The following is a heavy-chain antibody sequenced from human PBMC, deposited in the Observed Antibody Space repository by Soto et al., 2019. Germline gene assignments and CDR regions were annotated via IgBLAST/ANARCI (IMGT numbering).Heavy chain of an antibody. Sequence: SETLSLTCTVSGGSISSYYWSWIRQPPGKGLEWIGYIYYSGSTNYNPSLKSRVTISVDTSKNQFSLKLSSVTAADTAVYYCARIIPPADYGDYGFDYWGQGTLVTVSS. CDR1: GGSISSYY. CDR3: ARIIPPADYGDYGFDY. V-gene: IGHV4-59*01. J-gene: IGHJ4*02. CDR2: IYYSGST. D-gene: IGHD4-17*01.